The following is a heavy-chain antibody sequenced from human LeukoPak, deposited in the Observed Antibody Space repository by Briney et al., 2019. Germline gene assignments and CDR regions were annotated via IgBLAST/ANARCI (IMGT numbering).Heavy chain of an antibody. J-gene: IGHJ4*02. CDR1: GFTVSSNY. D-gene: IGHD6-13*01. CDR3: ARGLAAAVLGY. Sequence: GGSLRLSCAASGFTVSSNYMSWVRQAPGKGLEWVSVIYSGVRTYYADSVKGRFTTSRANSKNTLYLQMNSLRAEDTAVYYCARGLAAAVLGYWGQGTMVTVSS. CDR2: IYSGVRT. V-gene: IGHV3-66*01.